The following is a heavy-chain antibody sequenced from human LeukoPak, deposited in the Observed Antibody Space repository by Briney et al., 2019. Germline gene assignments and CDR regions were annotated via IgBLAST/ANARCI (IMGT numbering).Heavy chain of an antibody. J-gene: IGHJ5*02. CDR2: MFHGGNT. Sequence: SETLSLTCAVSVYIISSGYHWGWARQPPRKGPVWIGSMFHGGNTYCNPSLKSRVTISIDTSMYQYSLNLTSVTAADTAVYFCARALYCRGATCFSPDLLDTWGQGTLVTVSS. D-gene: IGHD2-15*01. V-gene: IGHV4-38-2*01. CDR3: ARALYCRGATCFSPDLLDT. CDR1: VYIISSGYH.